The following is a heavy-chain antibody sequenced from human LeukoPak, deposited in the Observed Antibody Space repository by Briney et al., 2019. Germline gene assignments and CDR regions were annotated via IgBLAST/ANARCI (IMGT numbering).Heavy chain of an antibody. D-gene: IGHD2-15*01. CDR2: ISAYNGNT. V-gene: IGHV1-18*01. Sequence: ASVKVSCKASGYTFTSYGISLVRQAPGQGPEWMGWISAYNGNTNYAQKLQGRVTMTTDTSTSTAYMELRSLRSDDTAVYYCAVATPLWYFDLWGRGTLVTVSS. CDR1: GYTFTSYG. J-gene: IGHJ2*01. CDR3: AVATPLWYFDL.